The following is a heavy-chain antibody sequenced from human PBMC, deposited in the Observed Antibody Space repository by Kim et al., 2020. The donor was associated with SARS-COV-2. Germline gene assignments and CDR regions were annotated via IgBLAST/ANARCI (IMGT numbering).Heavy chain of an antibody. V-gene: IGHV3-23*01. CDR3: ATTGQRRLGDLFDY. CDR2: ITRSGSRT. CDR1: GFTFGGYA. J-gene: IGHJ4*02. D-gene: IGHD3-16*01. Sequence: GGSLRLSCAASGFTFGGYAMPWVRQAPGKGLEWVSVITRSGSRTYYADSVKGRFTISRDNIKNSLYLQLSTLLTEDTALYYCATTGQRRLGDLFDYWGQG.